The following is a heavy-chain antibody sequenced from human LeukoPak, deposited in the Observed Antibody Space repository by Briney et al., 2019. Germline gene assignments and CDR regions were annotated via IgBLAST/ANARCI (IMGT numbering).Heavy chain of an antibody. CDR2: ISAYNGNT. Sequence: GASEKVSRKASGYTFTSYGISWVRQAPGKGREWMRWISAYNGNTNYAQKLQGRVTMTTDTSTSTAYMELRSLRSDDTAVYYCARDGPGCSSTSCYRGVLGYCGEGTLGTVSS. D-gene: IGHD2-2*02. CDR3: ARDGPGCSSTSCYRGVLGY. J-gene: IGHJ4*02. V-gene: IGHV1-18*01. CDR1: GYTFTSYG.